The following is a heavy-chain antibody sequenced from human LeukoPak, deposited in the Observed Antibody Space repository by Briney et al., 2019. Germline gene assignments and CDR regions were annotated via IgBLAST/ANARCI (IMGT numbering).Heavy chain of an antibody. CDR1: GGSISSGSHY. CDR2: IYYSGST. D-gene: IGHD3-10*01. CDR3: ARGLEFGDFYH. V-gene: IGHV4-31*03. Sequence: ASETLSLTCNVSGGSISSGSHYWSWVRQHPGKGLQWIGYIYYSGSTYYNPSLKSRVIISIDTSKNQFSLKLRSVTAADTAVYYCARGLEFGDFYHWGQGTLVTVSS. J-gene: IGHJ4*02.